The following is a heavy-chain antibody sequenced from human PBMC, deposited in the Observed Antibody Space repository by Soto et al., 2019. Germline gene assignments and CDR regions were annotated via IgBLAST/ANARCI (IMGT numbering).Heavy chain of an antibody. Sequence: PVGSLRLSCAASGFSFSRHSMNWVRQAPGKGLEWVSSISPTSEYIYHADSVKGRFTISRDNAKNSLYLQMDSLRADDTAVYYCARKNYSADSGFYDYWGQGA. CDR3: ARKNYSADSGFYDY. V-gene: IGHV3-21*01. CDR1: GFSFSRHS. D-gene: IGHD3-22*01. J-gene: IGHJ4*02. CDR2: ISPTSEYI.